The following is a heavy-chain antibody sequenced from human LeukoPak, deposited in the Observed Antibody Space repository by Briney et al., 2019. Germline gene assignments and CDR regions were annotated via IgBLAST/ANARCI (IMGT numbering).Heavy chain of an antibody. CDR2: INPSSGGT. D-gene: IGHD3-10*01. J-gene: IGHJ4*02. CDR1: GYTFTGYY. V-gene: IGHV1-2*06. CDR3: TRGPSGSDY. Sequence: ASVKVSCKVSGYTFTGYYLHWVRQAPGQGLEWMGRINPSSGGTNDAQKFQGRVTTTRDTSINTAYMDLSSLRSDDTAVYYCTRGPSGSDYWGQGTLVTVSS.